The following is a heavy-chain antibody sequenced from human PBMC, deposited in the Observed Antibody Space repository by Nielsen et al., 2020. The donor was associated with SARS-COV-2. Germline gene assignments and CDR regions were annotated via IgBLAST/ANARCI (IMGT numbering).Heavy chain of an antibody. CDR3: AKDRRTTYFDY. Sequence: GESLKISCAASGFTFSSYAMSWVRQAPGKGLEWVSAISGSGGSTYYADSVKGRFTISRDNSKNTLYLQMNSLRAEDTAVYYCAKDRRTTYFDYWGQGTLVTVSS. J-gene: IGHJ4*02. D-gene: IGHD4-17*01. V-gene: IGHV3-23*01. CDR1: GFTFSSYA. CDR2: ISGSGGST.